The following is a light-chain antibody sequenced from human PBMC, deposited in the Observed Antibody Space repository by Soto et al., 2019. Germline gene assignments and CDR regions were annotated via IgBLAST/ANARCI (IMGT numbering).Light chain of an antibody. J-gene: IGKJ1*01. CDR3: QQFYIPPPT. Sequence: DVVVTQSPDSLSVSLGERATINCTSSQSVLYPSNNKNYLAWYQQKSGQTPRLLLYWASTRESGVPARFSGSESGADSSLTISSLQPEDVAVYYWQQFYIPPPTFSQGAK. CDR2: WAS. CDR1: QSVLYPSNNKNY. V-gene: IGKV4-1*01.